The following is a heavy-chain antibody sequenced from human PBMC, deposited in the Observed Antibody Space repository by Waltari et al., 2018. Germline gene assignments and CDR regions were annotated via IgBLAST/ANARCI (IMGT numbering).Heavy chain of an antibody. CDR2: ISWDGGST. J-gene: IGHJ4*02. CDR3: AKGGTDYYDSSGYYSPFDY. Sequence: EVQLVESGGVVVQPGGSLRLSCAASGFTFDDYAMHWVRQSPGKGLELVSLISWDGGSTYYADSVKGRFTISRDNSKNSLYLQMNSLRAEDTALYYCAKGGTDYYDSSGYYSPFDYWGQGTLVTVSS. V-gene: IGHV3-43D*03. CDR1: GFTFDDYA. D-gene: IGHD3-22*01.